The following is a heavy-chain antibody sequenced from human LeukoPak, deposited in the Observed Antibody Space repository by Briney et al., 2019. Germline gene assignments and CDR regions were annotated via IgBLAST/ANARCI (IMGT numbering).Heavy chain of an antibody. CDR3: ARGRALGNDAFDI. CDR1: GLTVSSNY. V-gene: IGHV3-66*01. Sequence: GGSLRLSCAASGLTVSSNYMGWVRQAPGKGLEWGSGIYSGGSTYYADSVKGRFTISRDNSKNTLYLQRNSLRAAATAVYYCARGRALGNDAFDIWGQGTMVTVSS. J-gene: IGHJ3*02. D-gene: IGHD3-16*01. CDR2: IYSGGST.